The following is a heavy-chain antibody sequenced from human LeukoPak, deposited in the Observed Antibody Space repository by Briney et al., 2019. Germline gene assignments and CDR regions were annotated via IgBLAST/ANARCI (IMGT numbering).Heavy chain of an antibody. CDR1: GYTFTSYG. V-gene: IGHV1-18*01. CDR2: ISAYNGNT. J-gene: IGHJ3*02. Sequence: ASVKVSCKASGYTFTSYGISWVRQAPGQGLEWMGWISAYNGNTNYAQKLQGRVTMTTDTSTSTAYMELRSLRSDDTAVYYCAGVAYCSGGSCYSTDAFDIWGQGTMVTVSS. D-gene: IGHD2-15*01. CDR3: AGVAYCSGGSCYSTDAFDI.